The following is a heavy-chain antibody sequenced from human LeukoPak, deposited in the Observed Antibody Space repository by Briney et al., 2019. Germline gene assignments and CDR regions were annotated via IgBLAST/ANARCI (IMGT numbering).Heavy chain of an antibody. Sequence: GGSLRLSCAASGFTFSSYAMSWVRQAPGKGLEWVSGISGSGGSTYYADPVKGRFTISRDNSKNTLYLQMNSLRAEETAVYYCAKDRVLLWFGNSPDYWGQGTLVTVSS. CDR2: ISGSGGST. J-gene: IGHJ4*02. CDR1: GFTFSSYA. V-gene: IGHV3-23*01. D-gene: IGHD3-10*01. CDR3: AKDRVLLWFGNSPDY.